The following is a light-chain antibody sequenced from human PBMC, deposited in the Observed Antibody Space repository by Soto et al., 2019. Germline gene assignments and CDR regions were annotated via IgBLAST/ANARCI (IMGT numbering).Light chain of an antibody. V-gene: IGLV2-23*01. CDR2: EGS. CDR3: CSYAAGSTPYV. J-gene: IGLJ1*01. Sequence: QSVLTQPASVSGSRGQSITISCTGTSSDVGSYNLVSWYQQHPGKAPKLMIYEGSKRPSGVSNRFSGSKSGNTASLTISGLQADDEADYCCCSYAAGSTPYVFGTGTKVTVL. CDR1: SSDVGSYNL.